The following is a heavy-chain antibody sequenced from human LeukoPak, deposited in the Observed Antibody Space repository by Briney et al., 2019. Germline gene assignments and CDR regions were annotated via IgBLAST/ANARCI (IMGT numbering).Heavy chain of an antibody. CDR3: ARGVAVAGTWEWFDP. CDR1: GGSISSYY. J-gene: IGHJ5*02. V-gene: IGHV4-59*01. Sequence: PSETLSLTCTVSGGSISSYYWSWIRQPPGKGLEWIGYIYYSGSTNYNPSLKSRVTISVDTSKNQFSLKLSSVTAADTAVYYCARGVAVAGTWEWFDPWGQGTLVTVSS. CDR2: IYYSGST. D-gene: IGHD6-19*01.